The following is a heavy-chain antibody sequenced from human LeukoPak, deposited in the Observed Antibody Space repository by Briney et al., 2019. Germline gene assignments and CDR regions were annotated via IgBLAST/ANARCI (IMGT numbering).Heavy chain of an antibody. Sequence: SETLSLTCTVSGGSISSGSYYWSWLRQPAGKGLEWIGRIYTSGSTNYNPSLKSRVTISVDTSKNQFSLKLSSVTAADTAVYYCARENLRGVVPAAQDAFDIWGQGTMVTVSS. D-gene: IGHD2-2*01. CDR1: GGSISSGSYY. CDR3: ARENLRGVVPAAQDAFDI. V-gene: IGHV4-61*02. CDR2: IYTSGST. J-gene: IGHJ3*02.